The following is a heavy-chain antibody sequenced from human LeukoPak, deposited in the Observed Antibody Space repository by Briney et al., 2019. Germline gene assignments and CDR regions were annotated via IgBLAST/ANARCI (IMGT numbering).Heavy chain of an antibody. CDR3: ARCGYSYPFDY. V-gene: IGHV5-51*01. J-gene: IGHJ4*02. CDR2: IYPDDSDI. Sequence: GESLKISCKGSGYRFSNYWIGWVRQMPGKGLEWMGIIYPDDSDIRYSPSFQGQVTISADKSISTAYLQWSSLKASDTAMYYCARCGYSYPFDYWGQGTLVTVSS. CDR1: GYRFSNYW. D-gene: IGHD5-18*01.